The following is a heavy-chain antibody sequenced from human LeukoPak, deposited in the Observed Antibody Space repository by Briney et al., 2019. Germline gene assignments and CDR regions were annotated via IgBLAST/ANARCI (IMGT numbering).Heavy chain of an antibody. CDR3: GSGVYLAAGQYGS. D-gene: IGHD6-13*01. CDR1: GVSISSHY. J-gene: IGHJ5*02. CDR2: IYYSGTT. V-gene: IGHV4-59*11. Sequence: SETLSLTCTGSGVSISSHYWIWLRQPPGKGREWSGYIYYSGTTNYNPSLKSRVTISVDTSNNQFSLKLSSLTAANTAFYYCGSGVYLAAGQYGSWGQGTLVTVSS.